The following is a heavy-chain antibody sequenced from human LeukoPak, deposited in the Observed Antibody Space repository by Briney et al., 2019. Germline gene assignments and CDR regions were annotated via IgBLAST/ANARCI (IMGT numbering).Heavy chain of an antibody. CDR3: ARDQRGSHIEGRKYSSGWYLPLDY. D-gene: IGHD6-19*01. J-gene: IGHJ4*02. Sequence: PSETLSLTCTVSGGSISSYYWSWIRQPPGKGLEWIGYIYYSGSTNYNPSLKSRVTISVDTSKNQFSLKLSSVTAADTAVYYCARDQRGSHIEGRKYSSGWYLPLDYWGQGTLVTVSS. V-gene: IGHV4-59*12. CDR2: IYYSGST. CDR1: GGSISSYY.